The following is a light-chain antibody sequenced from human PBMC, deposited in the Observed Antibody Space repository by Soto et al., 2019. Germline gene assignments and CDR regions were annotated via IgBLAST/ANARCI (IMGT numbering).Light chain of an antibody. CDR3: QQYINWPS. J-gene: IGKJ3*01. Sequence: EIVMTRSPATLSVSPGERATLSCRASQSVSSNLAWYQQKPGQAPRLLIYGASTRATGIPARFSGSGSGTEFTLTISSLQSEDFAVYYCQQYINWPSFGPGTKVDIK. CDR1: QSVSSN. V-gene: IGKV3-15*01. CDR2: GAS.